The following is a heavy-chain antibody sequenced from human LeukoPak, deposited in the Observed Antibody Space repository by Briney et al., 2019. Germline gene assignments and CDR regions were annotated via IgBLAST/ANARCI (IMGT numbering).Heavy chain of an antibody. CDR3: ATSFRDREEKIDY. Sequence: SGGPLRLSCAVSGFTFSSYWMSWVRQAPGKGLEWVANIKQDGSEKYYVDSVKGRFTISRDNAKNSLYLQMNSLRAEDTAVYYCATSFRDREEKIDYWGQGTLVTVSS. CDR2: IKQDGSEK. V-gene: IGHV3-7*01. D-gene: IGHD2-21*01. CDR1: GFTFSSYW. J-gene: IGHJ4*02.